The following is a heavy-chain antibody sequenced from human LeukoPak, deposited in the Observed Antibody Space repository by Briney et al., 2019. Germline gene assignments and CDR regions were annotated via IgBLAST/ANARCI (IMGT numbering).Heavy chain of an antibody. V-gene: IGHV1-18*01. J-gene: IGHJ6*02. Sequence: ASVKVSCKASGYTFTSYGISWVRQAPGQGLEWMGWISAYNGNTNYAQKLQGRVTMTTDTPTSTAYMELRSLRSDDTAVYYCARDERISNYYYGMDVWGQGTTVTVSS. CDR2: ISAYNGNT. D-gene: IGHD2-15*01. CDR1: GYTFTSYG. CDR3: ARDERISNYYYGMDV.